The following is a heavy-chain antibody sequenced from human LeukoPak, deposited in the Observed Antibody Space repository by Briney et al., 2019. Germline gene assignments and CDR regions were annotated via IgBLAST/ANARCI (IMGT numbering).Heavy chain of an antibody. D-gene: IGHD4-11*01. CDR3: ARALSNYVDYYYYYYMDV. CDR2: INWNGGNT. Sequence: RPGGSLRLSCAASGFTFDDYGMSWVRQAPGKGLEWVSGINWNGGNTGYVDSVKGRFTISRDNAKNSLYLQMNSLRVEDTALYYCARALSNYVDYYYYYYMDVWGKGTTVTVSS. CDR1: GFTFDDYG. V-gene: IGHV3-20*04. J-gene: IGHJ6*03.